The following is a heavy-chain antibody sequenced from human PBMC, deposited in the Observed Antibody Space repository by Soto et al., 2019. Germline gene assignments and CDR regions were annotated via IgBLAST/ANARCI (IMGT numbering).Heavy chain of an antibody. Sequence: GGSLRLSCSASGFTFSTYAMSWVRQAPGKGLEWLSAISGGGGYTYYADSAKGRFSISRDSSKNSLYLQMNSLRAEDTAVYYCAKGWNDYFWGTYRSWHYMDAWGKGTMVTVSS. J-gene: IGHJ6*03. CDR3: AKGWNDYFWGTYRSWHYMDA. V-gene: IGHV3-23*01. D-gene: IGHD3-16*02. CDR1: GFTFSTYA. CDR2: ISGGGGYT.